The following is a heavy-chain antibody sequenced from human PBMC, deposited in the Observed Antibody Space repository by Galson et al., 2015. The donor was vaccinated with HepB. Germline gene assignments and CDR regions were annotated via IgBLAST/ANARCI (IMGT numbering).Heavy chain of an antibody. CDR2: SYPGDSDI. Sequence: QSGAEVKQPGESLEISCQTFGYDFTDYFIGWVRQVPGKGLEWMGISYPGDSDIKYSPSFRGHVTISVDRSTSTVYLQWGSLKPSDTAIYYCARHRRSGYYFGDSFHIWGQGTLVTVS. CDR3: ARHRRSGYYFGDSFHI. CDR1: GYDFTDYF. D-gene: IGHD3-22*01. J-gene: IGHJ3*02. V-gene: IGHV5-51*01.